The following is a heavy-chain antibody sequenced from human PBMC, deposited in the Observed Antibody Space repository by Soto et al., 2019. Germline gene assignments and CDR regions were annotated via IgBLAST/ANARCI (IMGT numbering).Heavy chain of an antibody. V-gene: IGHV1-3*01. D-gene: IGHD4-17*01. J-gene: IGHJ4*02. Sequence: GASVKVSCKASRYSFTTYALHWVRQAPGQRLEWMGWINAGNGDTKYSEKFQGRVTITRDTSANTAYMELSSLRSEDTSVYYCASDPGTRAALRAYQFDYWGQGTLVTGSS. CDR3: ASDPGTRAALRAYQFDY. CDR1: RYSFTTYA. CDR2: INAGNGDT.